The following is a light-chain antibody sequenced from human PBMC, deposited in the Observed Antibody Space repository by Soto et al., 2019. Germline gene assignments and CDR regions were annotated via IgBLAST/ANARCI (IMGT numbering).Light chain of an antibody. CDR2: AAS. Sequence: DIQMTQSPSSLSASVGDRITITCRASQGIRHYVAWYQQKPGKAPKLLIHAASTLQSGVPSRFSGSGSGTDFPLTLSSLQPEDVATYYCQNYNIAPLTCGQGTKLEIQ. J-gene: IGKJ2*01. CDR1: QGIRHY. CDR3: QNYNIAPLT. V-gene: IGKV1-27*01.